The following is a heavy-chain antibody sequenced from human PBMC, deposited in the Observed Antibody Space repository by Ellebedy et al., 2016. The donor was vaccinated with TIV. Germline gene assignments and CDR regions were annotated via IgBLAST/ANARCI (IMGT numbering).Heavy chain of an antibody. CDR1: GFTFSDYY. V-gene: IGHV4-34*01. CDR3: ARPALTVAGYYYYGMDV. Sequence: MPGGSLRLSCAASGFTFSDYYMSWIRQPPGKGLEWIGEINHSGSTNYNPSLKSRVTISVDTSKNQFSLKLSSVTAADTAVYYCARPALTVAGYYYYGMDVWGQGTTVTVSS. D-gene: IGHD6-19*01. J-gene: IGHJ6*02. CDR2: INHSGST.